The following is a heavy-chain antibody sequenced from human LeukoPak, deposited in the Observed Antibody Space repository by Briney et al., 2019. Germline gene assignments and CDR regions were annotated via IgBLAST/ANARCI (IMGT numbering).Heavy chain of an antibody. V-gene: IGHV3-20*04. CDR2: INWNGGRA. Sequence: GGSLRLSCAASGFTFDDYGMSWVRHAPGKGLEWVSGINWNGGRAGHADSVKGRFTIARDNDKNSVYLEMNSLRADDTAVYYCARSARLMKGVVEVTALDDWGQGTLVTVSS. J-gene: IGHJ4*02. CDR1: GFTFDDYG. D-gene: IGHD3-3*01. CDR3: ARSARLMKGVVEVTALDD.